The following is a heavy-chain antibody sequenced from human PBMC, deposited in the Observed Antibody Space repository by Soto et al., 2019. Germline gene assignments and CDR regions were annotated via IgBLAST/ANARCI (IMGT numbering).Heavy chain of an antibody. D-gene: IGHD3-22*01. J-gene: IGHJ4*02. V-gene: IGHV1-46*01. CDR2: INPSLGTA. Sequence: ASVKVSCKASGYTFTAYHMHWVRQAPGQGLEWVGIINPSLGTANYAQKFQGRVAMTWDTSTTTVHMELSSLRSDDTAVYYCARAPYSRTSFHFDFWGQGTLVTVSS. CDR1: GYTFTAYH. CDR3: ARAPYSRTSFHFDF.